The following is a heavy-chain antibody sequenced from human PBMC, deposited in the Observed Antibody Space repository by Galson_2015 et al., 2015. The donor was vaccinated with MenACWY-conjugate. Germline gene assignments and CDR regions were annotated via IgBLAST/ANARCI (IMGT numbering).Heavy chain of an antibody. Sequence: QSGAEVTKPGESLKISCKGLGFTFTNYWIGWVRQMPGKGLEWMGIISPVDSDTRYSPSFQGQVTISADKSINTAYVQWSSLRASDTAMYYCATIPRRGTSVVPAAMWFWGQGTLVTVSS. CDR3: ATIPRRGTSVVPAAMWF. CDR1: GFTFTNYW. J-gene: IGHJ4*02. D-gene: IGHD2-2*01. CDR2: ISPVDSDT. V-gene: IGHV5-51*01.